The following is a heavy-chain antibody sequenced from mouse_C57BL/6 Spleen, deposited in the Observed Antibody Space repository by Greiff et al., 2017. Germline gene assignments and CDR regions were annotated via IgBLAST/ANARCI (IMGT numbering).Heavy chain of an antibody. D-gene: IGHD2-4*01. Sequence: EVKLQESVAELVRPGASVKLSCTASGFNIKNTYMHWVKQRPEQGLEWIGRIDPANGNTKYAPKVQGKATITADTSSNTAYLQLSSLTSEDTAIYYCARSGDYDENYYAMDYWGQGTSVTVSS. J-gene: IGHJ4*01. CDR1: GFNIKNTY. CDR3: ARSGDYDENYYAMDY. CDR2: IDPANGNT. V-gene: IGHV14-3*01.